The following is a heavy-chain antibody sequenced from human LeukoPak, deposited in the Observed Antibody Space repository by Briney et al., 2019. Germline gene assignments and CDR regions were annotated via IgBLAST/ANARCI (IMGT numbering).Heavy chain of an antibody. CDR3: ARGGIVATIWSDY. Sequence: GESLKISCKGSEYSFTSYWIDWVRQMPGKGLEWMGRIDPSDSYANHSPSFQGHVTISADKSISTAYLQWSSLKASDTAIYYFARGGIVATIWSDYWGQGTLVTVSS. J-gene: IGHJ4*02. CDR2: IDPSDSYA. V-gene: IGHV5-10-1*01. CDR1: EYSFTSYW. D-gene: IGHD5-12*01.